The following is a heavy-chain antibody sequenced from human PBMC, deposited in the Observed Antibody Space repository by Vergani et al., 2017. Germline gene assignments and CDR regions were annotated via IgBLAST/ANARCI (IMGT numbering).Heavy chain of an antibody. CDR3: ANSVIAGNVGVAYFDMDV. J-gene: IGHJ6*02. CDR2: IRYDGSSE. Sequence: QVQILQSGGGVVQPGGSLRLSCTLSGFTLNTYGIHWVRQAPGKGLEWVSFIRYDGSSEYYGDSVKGRFTISRDKSQNTVNLQMNSLRTEDTAVYFCANSVIAGNVGVAYFDMDVWGRGTTGTVSS. D-gene: IGHD2/OR15-2a*01. CDR1: GFTLNTYG. V-gene: IGHV3-30*02.